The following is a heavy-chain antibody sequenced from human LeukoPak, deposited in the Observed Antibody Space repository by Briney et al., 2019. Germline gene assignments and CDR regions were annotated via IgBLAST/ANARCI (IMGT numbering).Heavy chain of an antibody. CDR1: GFSLSDYW. Sequence: HTGGSLRPSCAASGFSLSDYWMTWVRQAPGKGLECVGNIKFDGSEIYYLDSVRGRFSISRDNAKNSLYLQMNSLRVEDTAVYYCTRDLNHDSSGWGQGTLVTVSS. J-gene: IGHJ4*02. V-gene: IGHV3-7*01. CDR2: IKFDGSEI. D-gene: IGHD3-22*01. CDR3: TRDLNHDSSG.